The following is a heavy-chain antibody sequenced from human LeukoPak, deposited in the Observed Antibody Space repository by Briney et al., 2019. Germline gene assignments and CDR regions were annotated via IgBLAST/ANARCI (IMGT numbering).Heavy chain of an antibody. Sequence: GGSLRLSXAASGFTFSSYSMNWVRQAPGKGLEWVSSISSSSSYIYYADSVKGRFTISRDNAKNSLYLQMNSLRAEDTAVYYCARFAYSGYYYDSSGTEDYWGQGTLVTVSS. D-gene: IGHD3-22*01. J-gene: IGHJ4*02. CDR2: ISSSSSYI. CDR1: GFTFSSYS. CDR3: ARFAYSGYYYDSSGTEDY. V-gene: IGHV3-21*01.